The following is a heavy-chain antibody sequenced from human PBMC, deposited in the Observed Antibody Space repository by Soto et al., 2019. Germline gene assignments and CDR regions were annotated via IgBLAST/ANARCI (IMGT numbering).Heavy chain of an antibody. CDR2: IDGSGSGT. CDR3: AKNRGGTYSASEY. J-gene: IGHJ4*02. Sequence: EVQLLESGGGLVQPGGSLRLSCAASGFTFSTYAMSWVRQAPGKGLEWVSLIDGSGSGTYYADTVKGRFTISRDNSKNQLYLQLNSARLEDTALYYCAKNRGGTYSASEYWGQGTLVTVSS. CDR1: GFTFSTYA. V-gene: IGHV3-23*01. D-gene: IGHD1-26*01.